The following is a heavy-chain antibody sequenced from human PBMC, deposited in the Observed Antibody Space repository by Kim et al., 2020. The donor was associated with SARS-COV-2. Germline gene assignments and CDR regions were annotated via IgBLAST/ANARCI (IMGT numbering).Heavy chain of an antibody. CDR3: ARGVRTISNYDY. V-gene: IGHV1-8*01. D-gene: IGHD3-9*01. CDR2: A. J-gene: IGHJ4*02. Sequence: AGYAQKFQGRVTMTMDPSITTAYMELSSLRSEDTAVYYCARGVRTISNYDYWGQGTLVTVSS.